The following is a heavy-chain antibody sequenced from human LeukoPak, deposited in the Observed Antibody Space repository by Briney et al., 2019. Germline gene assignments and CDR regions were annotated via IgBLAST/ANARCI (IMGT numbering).Heavy chain of an antibody. D-gene: IGHD3-10*01. Sequence: GGSLRLSCAASGFTFSSYDMHWVRQAPGKGLEWVAFIRYDGSNKYYADSVKGRFTISRDNSKNTLYLQMNSLRAEDTAVYYCARVGYGSGSYYSVNWGQGTLVTVSS. J-gene: IGHJ4*02. CDR1: GFTFSSYD. CDR2: IRYDGSNK. CDR3: ARVGYGSGSYYSVN. V-gene: IGHV3-30*02.